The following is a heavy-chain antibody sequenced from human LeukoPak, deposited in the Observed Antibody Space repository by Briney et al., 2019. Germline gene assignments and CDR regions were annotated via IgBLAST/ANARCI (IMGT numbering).Heavy chain of an antibody. CDR3: ARLAVAQTGLFDY. D-gene: IGHD6-19*01. J-gene: IGHJ4*02. CDR2: INHSGST. Sequence: SETLSLTCAVYGGSFSGYYWSWIRQPPGKGREWIGEINHSGSTKYNPSRKSRVTISVDTSKKQFSLKLSSVTAADTAVYYCARLAVAQTGLFDYWGQGTLVTVSS. CDR1: GGSFSGYY. V-gene: IGHV4-34*01.